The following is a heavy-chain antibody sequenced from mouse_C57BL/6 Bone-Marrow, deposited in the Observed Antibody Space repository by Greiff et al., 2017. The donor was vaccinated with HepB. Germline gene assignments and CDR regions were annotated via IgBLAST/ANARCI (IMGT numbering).Heavy chain of an antibody. CDR2: INPNNGGT. J-gene: IGHJ3*01. CDR1: GYTFTDYN. CDR3: ATTHYGSSHPFAY. Sequence: EVQLQESGPELVKPGASVKMSCKASGYTFTDYNMHWVKQSHGKSLEWIGYINPNNGGTSYNQKFKGKATLTVNKSSSTAYMELRSLTSEDSAVYYCATTHYGSSHPFAYWGQGTLVTVSA. V-gene: IGHV1-22*01. D-gene: IGHD1-1*01.